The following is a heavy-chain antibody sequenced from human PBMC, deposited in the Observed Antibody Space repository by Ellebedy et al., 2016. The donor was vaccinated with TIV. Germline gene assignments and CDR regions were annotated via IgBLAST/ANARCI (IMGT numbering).Heavy chain of an antibody. D-gene: IGHD4-17*01. V-gene: IGHV1-69*04. CDR2: IIPILGRP. Sequence: ASVKVSCKASGGTFSSYGINWVRQAPGQGLEWMGRIIPILGRPDYAQSFQGRVTINADKSTGTPYLELSSLRSEDTAVYYCARDEGYGDYEHWGQGTLVTVSS. J-gene: IGHJ1*01. CDR1: GGTFSSYG. CDR3: ARDEGYGDYEH.